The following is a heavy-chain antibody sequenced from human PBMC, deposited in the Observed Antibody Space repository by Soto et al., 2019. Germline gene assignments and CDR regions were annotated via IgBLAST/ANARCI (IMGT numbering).Heavy chain of an antibody. Sequence: GGSLRLSCAVSGFVFSSYDMHWVRQAPGKGLEWVAVISNDGSNKDYADSVKGRFTISRDNSKITLYLQMNGLRAEDTAVYYCARAYDYVWGSYRYYYYYGMDVWGQGTTVTVSS. CDR1: GFVFSSYD. CDR3: ARAYDYVWGSYRYYYYYGMDV. D-gene: IGHD3-16*02. CDR2: ISNDGSNK. V-gene: IGHV3-30*03. J-gene: IGHJ6*02.